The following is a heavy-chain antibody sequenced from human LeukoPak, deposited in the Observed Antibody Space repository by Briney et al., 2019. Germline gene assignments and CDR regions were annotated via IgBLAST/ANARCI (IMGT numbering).Heavy chain of an antibody. Sequence: GGSLRLSCAASGFTFSSYAMSWVRQAPGKGLEWVSAISGSGGSTYYADSVKGRFAISRDNSKNTLYLQMNSLRAEDTAVYYCARVSTGKYYFDSWGQGTLVTVSS. CDR3: ARVSTGKYYFDS. D-gene: IGHD2-8*02. V-gene: IGHV3-23*01. J-gene: IGHJ4*02. CDR1: GFTFSSYA. CDR2: ISGSGGST.